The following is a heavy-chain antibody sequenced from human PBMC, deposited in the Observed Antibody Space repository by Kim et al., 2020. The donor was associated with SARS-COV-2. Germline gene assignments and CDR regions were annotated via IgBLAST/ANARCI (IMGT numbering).Heavy chain of an antibody. CDR1: GGSFSGYY. CDR2: INHSGST. V-gene: IGHV4-34*01. Sequence: SETLSLTCAVYGGSFSGYYWSWIRQPPGKGLEWIGEINHSGSTNYNPSLKSRVTISVDTSKNQFSLKLSSVTAADTAVYYCARETQGLTYGSGSYYRERRITFLDYWGQGTLVTVSS. CDR3: ARETQGLTYGSGSYYRERRITFLDY. D-gene: IGHD3-10*01. J-gene: IGHJ4*02.